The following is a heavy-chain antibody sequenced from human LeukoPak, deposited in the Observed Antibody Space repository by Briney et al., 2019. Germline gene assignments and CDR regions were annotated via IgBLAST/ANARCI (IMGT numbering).Heavy chain of an antibody. CDR3: ARDQEWELPLDY. Sequence: QPGRSLRLSCAASGFTFSSYAMHWVRQAPGKGLEWVAVISYDGSNKYYADSVKGRFTISRDNSKNTLYLQMNSLRAEDTAVYYCARDQEWELPLDYWGHGTLVTVSS. J-gene: IGHJ4*01. D-gene: IGHD1-26*01. V-gene: IGHV3-30-3*01. CDR2: ISYDGSNK. CDR1: GFTFSSYA.